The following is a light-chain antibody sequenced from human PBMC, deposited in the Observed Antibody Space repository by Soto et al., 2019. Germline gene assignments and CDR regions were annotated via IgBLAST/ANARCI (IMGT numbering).Light chain of an antibody. CDR1: SGDIGTYNR. Sequence: QSALTQPPSVSGSPGQSVTISCTGTSGDIGTYNRVPWYQQTPGTAPKVMIYEVSNRPSGVPDRFSGSQSGNTASLTISGLQAEDEADYYCSSYTTSTLVFGGGTKLTVL. CDR3: SSYTTSTLV. CDR2: EVS. V-gene: IGLV2-18*02. J-gene: IGLJ2*01.